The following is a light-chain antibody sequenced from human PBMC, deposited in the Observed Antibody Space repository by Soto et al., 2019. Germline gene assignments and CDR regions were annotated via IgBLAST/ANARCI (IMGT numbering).Light chain of an antibody. CDR3: QMYNNWVGT. J-gene: IGKJ4*01. CDR1: QSISSN. CDR2: GAA. Sequence: EIVMTQSPAILSVSPGKRATLSCRANQSISSNLAWYRQKPGQAPRLLIYGAATRATGIPARFSGSGSGTDFTLTINSLQSEDFAVYYCQMYNNWVGTFGGGTKVEIK. V-gene: IGKV3-15*01.